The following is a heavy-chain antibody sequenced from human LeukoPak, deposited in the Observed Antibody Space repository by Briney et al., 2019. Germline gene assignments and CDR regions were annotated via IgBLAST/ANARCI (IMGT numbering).Heavy chain of an antibody. CDR3: ARGRRQSNPRSRLDAFDI. CDR1: GGSSSSDD. V-gene: IGHV4-59*01. D-gene: IGHD3-16*01. J-gene: IGHJ3*02. Sequence: SETLSLTCTVSGGSSSSDDLSWIRQPPGKGLEWIGYIYYSGSTNYNPSLKSRDTISVDTSKNQFSLKLSSVTAADTAVYYCARGRRQSNPRSRLDAFDIWGQGTMVTVSS. CDR2: IYYSGST.